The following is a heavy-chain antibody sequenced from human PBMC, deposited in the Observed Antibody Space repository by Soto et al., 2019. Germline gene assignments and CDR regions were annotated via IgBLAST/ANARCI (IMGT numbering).Heavy chain of an antibody. J-gene: IGHJ4*02. CDR2: IKQDGSDK. CDR3: ARNRDYAFDY. D-gene: IGHD4-17*01. CDR1: GFMFCNYW. Sequence: GGSLRLSCAASGFMFCNYWMSWVRQAPGKGLEWVAIIKQDGSDKYYVDSVKGRFTISRDNAKNSLYLQMNSLRIEDAAVYYCARNRDYAFDYWGRGTLVTVSS. V-gene: IGHV3-7*01.